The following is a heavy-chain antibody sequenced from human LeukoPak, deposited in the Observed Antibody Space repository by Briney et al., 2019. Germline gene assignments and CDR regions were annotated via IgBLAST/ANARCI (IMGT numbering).Heavy chain of an antibody. V-gene: IGHV3-23*01. CDR1: GFTFSSYA. Sequence: PGGSLRLSCAASGFTFSSYAMSWVRQAPGKGLEWVSAISGSGGSTYYADSVKGRFTISRDNSKNTLYMQMHSLRAEDTAVYYCAKDIGATRGVGVFDYWGQGTLVTVSS. D-gene: IGHD5-12*01. CDR3: AKDIGATRGVGVFDY. J-gene: IGHJ4*02. CDR2: ISGSGGST.